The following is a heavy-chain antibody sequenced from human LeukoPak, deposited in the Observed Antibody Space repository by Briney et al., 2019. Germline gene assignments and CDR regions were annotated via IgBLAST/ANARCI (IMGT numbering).Heavy chain of an antibody. CDR3: ARDGMGYCGGDCYSGY. CDR2: INPNSGGT. J-gene: IGHJ4*02. D-gene: IGHD2-21*02. Sequence: ASVKVSCKASGYTFTGYYMHWVRQAPGQGLEWMGWINPNSGGTNYAQKFQGWVTMTRDTSTSTAYMELRSLRSDDTAVYYCARDGMGYCGGDCYSGYWGQGTLVTVSS. CDR1: GYTFTGYY. V-gene: IGHV1-2*04.